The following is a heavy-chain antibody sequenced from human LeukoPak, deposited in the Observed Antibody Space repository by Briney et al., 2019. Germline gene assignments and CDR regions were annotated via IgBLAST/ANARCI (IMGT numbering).Heavy chain of an antibody. V-gene: IGHV4-39*07. CDR2: IYYSGST. J-gene: IGHJ3*02. D-gene: IGHD3-3*01. CDR3: ARSPYYDFWSGSTNAFDI. CDR1: GGSISSSSYY. Sequence: SETLSLTCTVSGGSISSSSYYWGWVRQPPGKGLEWIGNIYYSGSTYYNPSLKSRVTISVDTSKNQFSLKLSSVTAADTAVYYCARSPYYDFWSGSTNAFDIWGQGTMVTVSS.